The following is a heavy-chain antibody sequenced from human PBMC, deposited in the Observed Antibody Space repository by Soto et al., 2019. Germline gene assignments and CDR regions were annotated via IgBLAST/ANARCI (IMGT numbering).Heavy chain of an antibody. D-gene: IGHD2-15*01. CDR3: ASQYCSGGSCGMYYFDY. Sequence: EVQLVESGGGLVQPGGSLRLSCAASGFTVSSNYMSWVRQAPGKGLEWVSVIYSGGSTYYADSVKGRFTISRDNSKNTLYLQMNSLRAEDTAVYYWASQYCSGGSCGMYYFDYWGQGTLVTVSS. CDR2: IYSGGST. CDR1: GFTVSSNY. V-gene: IGHV3-66*04. J-gene: IGHJ4*02.